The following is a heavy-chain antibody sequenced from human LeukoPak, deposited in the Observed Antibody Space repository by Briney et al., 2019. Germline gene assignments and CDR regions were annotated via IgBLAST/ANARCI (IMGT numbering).Heavy chain of an antibody. CDR2: INHSGST. D-gene: IGHD3-3*01. CDR3: ARGERITIFGVVTKYNWFDP. CDR1: GGSISGYY. V-gene: IGHV4-34*01. Sequence: SETLSLTCAVYGGSISGYYWSWIRQPPGKGLEWIGEINHSGSTNYNPSLKSRVTISVDTSKNQFSLKLSSVTAADTAVYYCARGERITIFGVVTKYNWFDPWGQGTLVTVSS. J-gene: IGHJ5*02.